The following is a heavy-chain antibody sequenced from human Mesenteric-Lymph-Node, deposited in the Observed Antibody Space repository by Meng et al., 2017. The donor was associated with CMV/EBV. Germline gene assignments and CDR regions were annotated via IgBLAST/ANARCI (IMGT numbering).Heavy chain of an antibody. CDR3: AKDYHYYDSSGYYFDY. Sequence: GGSLRLSCAASGFTFSSFWMTWVRQAPGKGLEWVANIKQDGSEKYYVNSVKGRFTISRDNAKNSLYLQMNSLSPEDTAVYYCAKDYHYYDSSGYYFDYWGQGTLVTVSS. D-gene: IGHD3-22*01. V-gene: IGHV3-7*01. J-gene: IGHJ4*02. CDR1: GFTFSSFW. CDR2: IKQDGSEK.